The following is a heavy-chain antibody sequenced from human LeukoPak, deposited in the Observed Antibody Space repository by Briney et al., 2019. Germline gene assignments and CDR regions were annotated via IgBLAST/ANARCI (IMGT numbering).Heavy chain of an antibody. V-gene: IGHV3-30*02. CDR3: AKGAIHCSSTSCYSYYYYMDV. CDR1: GFTFSSFG. Sequence: GGSLRLSCAASGFTFSSFGMHWVRQAPGKGLEWVTFIWYDGRNKYYADSVKGRSTISRDNSKNTLYLQMNSLRAEDTAVYYCAKGAIHCSSTSCYSYYYYMDVWGKGTTVTVSS. CDR2: IWYDGRNK. J-gene: IGHJ6*03. D-gene: IGHD2-2*02.